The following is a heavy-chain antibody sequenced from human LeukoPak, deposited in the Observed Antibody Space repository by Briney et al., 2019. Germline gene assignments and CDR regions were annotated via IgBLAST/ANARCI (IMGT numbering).Heavy chain of an antibody. CDR2: ISAYNGKT. D-gene: IGHD6-19*01. J-gene: IGHJ4*02. Sequence: GAAVKVSCKASGYNFVNFGISWVRQAPGQGLEWMGWISAYNGKTEYAQKLQGRVTMTTDTSTSTAYMELRSLRSDDTAVYYCARVRIAVAGDGFDYWGPGTLVTVSS. V-gene: IGHV1-18*01. CDR3: ARVRIAVAGDGFDY. CDR1: GYNFVNFG.